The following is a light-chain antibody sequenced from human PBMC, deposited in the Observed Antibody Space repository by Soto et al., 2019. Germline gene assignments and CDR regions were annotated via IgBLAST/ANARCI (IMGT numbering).Light chain of an antibody. CDR1: TSNIGAPYD. Sequence: QSVLTQPPSVSGAPGQRVSISCTGSTSNIGAPYDVHWYQHLPGTAPKLLIYGDNNRPSGVPDRFSGSKSGTAASLAIGGLRSEDEADYYCAAWDDSLSGVVFGGGTQLTVL. J-gene: IGLJ2*01. V-gene: IGLV1-40*01. CDR3: AAWDDSLSGVV. CDR2: GDN.